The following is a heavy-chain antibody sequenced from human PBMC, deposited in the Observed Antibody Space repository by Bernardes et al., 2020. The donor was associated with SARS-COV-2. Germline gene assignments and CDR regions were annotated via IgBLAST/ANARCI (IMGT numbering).Heavy chain of an antibody. CDR1: GFTFSRYG. V-gene: IGHV3-30*18. J-gene: IGHJ5*02. Sequence: GGSLRLSCAASGFTFSRYGMHWVRQAPGKGLEWVAVISYDGNKKYYAESAQGRFTISRDNSKNTVYLQMGSLRTDDTAVYYCAKDLGEIQLWNWFAPWGLGTLVTVSS. CDR2: ISYDGNKK. CDR3: AKDLGEIQLWNWFAP. D-gene: IGHD3-16*01.